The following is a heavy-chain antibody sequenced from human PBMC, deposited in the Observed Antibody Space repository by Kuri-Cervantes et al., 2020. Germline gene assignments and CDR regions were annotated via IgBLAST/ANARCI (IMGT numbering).Heavy chain of an antibody. CDR2: IHSGGST. CDR1: GFTFSDYY. V-gene: IGHV3-53*01. J-gene: IGHJ4*02. D-gene: IGHD5-12*01. Sequence: GESLKISGAASGFTFSDYYMSWIRQAPGKGLEWVSVIHSGGSTYYADSVKGRFTISRDNSKNTLYFQMNSLRPEDTAVYYCARGNTQFTWHFHYWGQGTLVTVSS. CDR3: ARGNTQFTWHFHY.